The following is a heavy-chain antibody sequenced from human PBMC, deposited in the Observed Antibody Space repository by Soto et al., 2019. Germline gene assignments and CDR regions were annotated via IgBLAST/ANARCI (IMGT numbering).Heavy chain of an antibody. CDR3: GGGAMEWTEGGGGWFDP. V-gene: IGHV1-2*04. Sequence: QVQLVQSGAEVKKPGASVKVSCKASGYTFTGYYMHWVRQAPGQGLEWMGWINPNSGGTNYAQKCQGWGTGTRDTSAGTDSREVSRLRSDDPAVYYCGGGAMEWTEGGGGWFDPWGQGTLVTVSS. CDR1: GYTFTGYY. D-gene: IGHD3-3*01. CDR2: INPNSGGT. J-gene: IGHJ5*02.